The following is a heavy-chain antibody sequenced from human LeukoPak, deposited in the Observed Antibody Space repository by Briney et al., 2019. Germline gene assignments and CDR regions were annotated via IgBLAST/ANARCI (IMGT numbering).Heavy chain of an antibody. CDR3: ASFGISWRSSY. CDR2: ISDDGSYT. CDR1: GFSFSSHW. D-gene: IGHD2-21*01. V-gene: IGHV3-74*01. Sequence: GGSLRLSCAASGFSFSSHWVPWVRQAPGKGLVWVSRISDDGSYTSDVDSVKGRFTISRDNVNNMLYLHMNSLRAEDTAVYYCASFGISWRSSYWGQGTLVTVSS. J-gene: IGHJ4*02.